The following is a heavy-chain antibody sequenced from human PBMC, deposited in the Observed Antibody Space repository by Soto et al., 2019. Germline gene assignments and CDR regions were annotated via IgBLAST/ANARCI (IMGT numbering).Heavy chain of an antibody. CDR3: ARRWYDSSGYGYGMDV. D-gene: IGHD3-22*01. J-gene: IGHJ6*02. Sequence: SETLSLTCTVSGGSISSYYWSWIRQPPGKGLEWIGYIYYSGSTNYNPSLKSRVTISVDTSKNQFSLKLSSVTAADTAVYYCARRWYDSSGYGYGMDVWGQGTTVTVSS. V-gene: IGHV4-59*08. CDR2: IYYSGST. CDR1: GGSISSYY.